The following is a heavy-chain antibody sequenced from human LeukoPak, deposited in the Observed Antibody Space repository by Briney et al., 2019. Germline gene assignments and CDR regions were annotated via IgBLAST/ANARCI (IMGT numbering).Heavy chain of an antibody. CDR1: GFTFSSYA. J-gene: IGHJ4*02. D-gene: IGHD5-18*01. Sequence: GGSLRLSCAASGFTFSSYAMHWVRQAPGKGLDWVAVISYDGSNKYYADSVKGRFTISRDNSKNTLYLQMNSLRAEDTAVYYCARGTAMVRPYFDYWGQGTLVTVSS. CDR2: ISYDGSNK. CDR3: ARGTAMVRPYFDY. V-gene: IGHV3-30-3*01.